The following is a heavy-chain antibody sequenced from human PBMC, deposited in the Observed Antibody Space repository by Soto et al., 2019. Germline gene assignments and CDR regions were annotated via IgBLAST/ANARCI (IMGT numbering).Heavy chain of an antibody. J-gene: IGHJ5*02. CDR2: INHSGST. CDR1: GGSFSGYY. D-gene: IGHD3-10*01. Sequence: PSETLSLTCGVYGGSFSGYYWSWIRQPPGKGLEWIGEINHSGSTNYNPSLKSRVTISVDTSKSQFSLKLSSVTAADTAVYYCARDVGEPSSDNWFDPWGQGTLVTVSS. V-gene: IGHV4-34*09. CDR3: ARDVGEPSSDNWFDP.